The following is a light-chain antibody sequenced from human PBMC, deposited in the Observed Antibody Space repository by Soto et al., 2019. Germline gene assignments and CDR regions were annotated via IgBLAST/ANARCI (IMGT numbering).Light chain of an antibody. J-gene: IGLJ2*01. CDR3: SSYTTTSTWV. Sequence: SALTQPASVSGSPGQSITISCTGTITDVGSSNYVSWYKQHPGKAPKLMIYDVSNRPSGVSNRFSGSKSGNTASLTISGLQAEDEADYYCSSYTTTSTWVFGGGTKVTVL. CDR2: DVS. V-gene: IGLV2-14*01. CDR1: ITDVGSSNY.